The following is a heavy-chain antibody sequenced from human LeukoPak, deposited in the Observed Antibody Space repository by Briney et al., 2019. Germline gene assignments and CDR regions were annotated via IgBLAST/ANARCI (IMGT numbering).Heavy chain of an antibody. CDR2: ISGSGHDI. CDR3: AKDLLSASLFGELLYYYFDY. D-gene: IGHD3-10*02. CDR1: GFTFSDSY. J-gene: IGHJ4*02. Sequence: GGSLRLSCAASGFTFSDSYMTWVRQAPGKGVEWVAYISGSGHDINYSESAKGRFTISRDNFKNTLYLQMNSLRAEDTAVYYCAKDLLSASLFGELLYYYFDYWGQGTLVTVSS. V-gene: IGHV3-11*05.